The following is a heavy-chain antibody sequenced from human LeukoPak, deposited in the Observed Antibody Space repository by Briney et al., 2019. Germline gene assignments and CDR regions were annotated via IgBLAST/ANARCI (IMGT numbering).Heavy chain of an antibody. CDR2: INPNSGGT. D-gene: IGHD3-10*01. CDR3: ARRLLWFGELSYFDY. V-gene: IGHV1-2*02. J-gene: IGHJ4*02. Sequence: ASVKLSCKASGYTFTGYYMHWVRQAPGQGLEWMGWINPNSGGTNYAQKFQGRVTMTRDTSISPAYMELRRLRSDDTPVDYCARRLLWFGELSYFDYWGQGPLVTVSS. CDR1: GYTFTGYY.